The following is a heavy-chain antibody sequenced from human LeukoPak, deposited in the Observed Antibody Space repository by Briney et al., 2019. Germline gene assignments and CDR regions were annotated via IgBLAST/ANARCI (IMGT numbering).Heavy chain of an antibody. CDR1: GYTFTSYA. Sequence: ASVKVSCKASGYTFTSYAMNWVRQAPGQGLEWMGWINTNTGNPTYAQGFTGRFVFTLDTSVSTAYLQISSLKAEDTAVYYCARSLVVPAAVHFDYWGQGTLVTVSS. CDR2: INTNTGNP. D-gene: IGHD2-2*01. CDR3: ARSLVVPAAVHFDY. J-gene: IGHJ4*02. V-gene: IGHV7-4-1*02.